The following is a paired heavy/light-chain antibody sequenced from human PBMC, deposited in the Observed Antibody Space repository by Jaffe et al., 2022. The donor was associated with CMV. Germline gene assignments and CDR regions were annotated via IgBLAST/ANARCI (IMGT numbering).Light chain of an antibody. CDR1: QSVSSSY. J-gene: IGKJ3*01. CDR3: QQYGSSPRVT. CDR2: GAS. V-gene: IGKV3-20*01. Sequence: EIVLTQSPGTLSLSPGERATLSCRASQSVSSSYLAWYQQKPGQAPRLLIYGASSRATGIPDRFSGSGSGTDFTLTISRLEPEDFAVYYCQQYGSSPRVTFGPGTKVDIK.
Heavy chain of an antibody. CDR3: AKDLEYYDSSGYYPQGYYYYYGMDV. Sequence: EVQLLESGGGLVQPGGSLRLSCAASGFTFSSYAMSWVRQAPGKGLEWVSAISGSGGSTYYADSVKGRFTISRDNSKNTLYLQMNSLRAEDTAVYYCAKDLEYYDSSGYYPQGYYYYYGMDVWGQGTTVTVSS. CDR1: GFTFSSYA. D-gene: IGHD3-22*01. J-gene: IGHJ6*02. CDR2: ISGSGGST. V-gene: IGHV3-23*01.